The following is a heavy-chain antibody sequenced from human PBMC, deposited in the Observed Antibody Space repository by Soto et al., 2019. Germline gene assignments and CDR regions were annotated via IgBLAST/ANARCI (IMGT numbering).Heavy chain of an antibody. D-gene: IGHD1-26*01. J-gene: IGHJ3*02. CDR2: ISSSSSYI. CDR1: GFTFSSYS. V-gene: IGHV3-21*01. CDR3: ARDQGGSSIHPPDAFDI. Sequence: GGSLRLSCAASGFTFSSYSMNWVRQAPGKGLEWVSSISSSSSYIYYADSVKGRFTISRDNAKDSLYLQMNSLRAEDTAVYYCARDQGGSSIHPPDAFDIWGQGTMVTVSS.